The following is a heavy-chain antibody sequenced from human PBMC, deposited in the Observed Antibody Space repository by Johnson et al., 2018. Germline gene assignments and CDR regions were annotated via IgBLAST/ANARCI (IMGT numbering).Heavy chain of an antibody. Sequence: QVQLVQSGAEVTKXGSSVKVXCKASGGTFSSYAISWVRQAPGQGLEWMGGIIPIFGTANYAQKFQGRVPITADESTSTAYMELSSLRAEDTAVYYCARRTAGLRGILAFDIWGQGTMVTVSS. CDR3: ARRTAGLRGILAFDI. J-gene: IGHJ3*02. D-gene: IGHD3-3*02. CDR1: GGTFSSYA. V-gene: IGHV1-69*12. CDR2: IIPIFGTA.